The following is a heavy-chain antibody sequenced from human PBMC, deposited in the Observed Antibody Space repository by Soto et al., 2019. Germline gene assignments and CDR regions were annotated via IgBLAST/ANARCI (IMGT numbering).Heavy chain of an antibody. J-gene: IGHJ4*02. CDR2: INPNNGGT. V-gene: IGHV1-2*04. D-gene: IGHD2-15*01. CDR1: GYSFTAIS. Sequence: QVHLVQSGAEVKKPGASVKVSCKASGYSFTAISMHWVRQAPGQGLEWMGWINPNNGGTNYARKFQGWVTMSRDTSISTAYMDLTRLKSDDTAVYYCAIQRSWVVYWGQGTLVTVSS. CDR3: AIQRSWVVY.